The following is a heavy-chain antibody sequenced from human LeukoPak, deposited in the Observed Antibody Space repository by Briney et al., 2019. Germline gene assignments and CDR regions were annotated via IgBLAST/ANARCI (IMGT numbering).Heavy chain of an antibody. CDR2: ISYSGT. CDR1: GGSISISNYY. CDR3: ARRTSNPVGAIDY. V-gene: IGHV4-39*01. D-gene: IGHD1-26*01. Sequence: SETLSLACTVSGGSISISNYYWGWIRQPPGRGLEWIGSISYSGTYYNPSLKSRLTISVDTSKNHFSLNLRSVTAADTAVYYCARRTSNPVGAIDYWGQGTLVTVSS. J-gene: IGHJ4*02.